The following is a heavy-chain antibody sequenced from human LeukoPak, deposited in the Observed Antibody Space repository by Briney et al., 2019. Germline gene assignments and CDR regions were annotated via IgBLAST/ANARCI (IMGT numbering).Heavy chain of an antibody. D-gene: IGHD5-18*01. CDR2: IYHSGVT. CDR3: ARIMPDTAMISD. CDR1: GYSISSGYY. V-gene: IGHV4-38-2*02. J-gene: IGHJ4*02. Sequence: PSETLSLTCTVSGYSISSGYYWGWTRQPPGKGLEWIGTIYHSGVTYYNPSLKSRVTISGDTSRNQFSLKLTSVTAADTAVYYCARIMPDTAMISDWGQGTLVTVSS.